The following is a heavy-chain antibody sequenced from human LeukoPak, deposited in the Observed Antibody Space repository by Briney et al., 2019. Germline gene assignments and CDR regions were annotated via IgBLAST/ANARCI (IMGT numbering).Heavy chain of an antibody. CDR2: IYYSGST. CDR1: GGSISSSSYY. CDR3: AISQKWVADYFDY. D-gene: IGHD6-19*01. J-gene: IGHJ4*02. Sequence: SETLSLTCTVSGGSISSSSYYWGWIRQPPGKGLEWIGSIYYSGSTYYNPSLKSRVTISVDTSKNQFSLKLSFVTAADTAVYYCAISQKWVADYFDYWGQGTLVTVSS. V-gene: IGHV4-39*07.